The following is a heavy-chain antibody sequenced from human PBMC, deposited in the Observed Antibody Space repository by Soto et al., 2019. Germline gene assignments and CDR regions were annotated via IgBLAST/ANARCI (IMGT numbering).Heavy chain of an antibody. CDR2: IYYSGST. D-gene: IGHD3-10*01. V-gene: IGHV4-59*01. J-gene: IGHJ5*02. CDR3: ARDGGGSRWSQNNWFDP. Sequence: SETLSLTCTVSGGSISSYYWSWIRQPPGKGLEWIGYIYYSGSTNYNPSLKSRVTISVDTSKNQFSLKLSSVTAADTAVYYCARDGGGSRWSQNNWFDPWGQGTLVTVSS. CDR1: GGSISSYY.